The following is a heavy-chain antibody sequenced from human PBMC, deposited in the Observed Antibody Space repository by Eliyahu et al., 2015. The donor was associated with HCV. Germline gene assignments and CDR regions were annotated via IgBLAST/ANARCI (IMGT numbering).Heavy chain of an antibody. V-gene: IGHV4-39*01. CDR2: IHYSGTT. Sequence: QLQLQEPGPGLVEPSEALSLXCAVSGGSISTGGSFWGWIRQPPGKGLEWIGTIHYSGTTFYXPSLKSRVTMSVDTSKNQFSLEVNSMTAADTAVYYCARQTTGSLQWTFDSWGQGALVTVSS. CDR1: GGSISTGGSF. J-gene: IGHJ4*02. CDR3: ARQTTGSLQWTFDS. D-gene: IGHD2-15*01.